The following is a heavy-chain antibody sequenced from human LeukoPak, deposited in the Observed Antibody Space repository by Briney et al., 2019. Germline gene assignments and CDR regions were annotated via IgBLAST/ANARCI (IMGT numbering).Heavy chain of an antibody. CDR1: RYTFTGYY. D-gene: IGHD3-22*01. CDR3: ARDLNYYDSSGYH. J-gene: IGHJ5*02. Sequence: ASVKVSCKASRYTFTGYYMHWVRQAPGQGLEWMGWINPNSGGTNYAQKFQGRVTMTRDTSISTAYMELSRLRSDDTAVYYCARDLNYYDSSGYHWGQGTLVTVSS. V-gene: IGHV1-2*02. CDR2: INPNSGGT.